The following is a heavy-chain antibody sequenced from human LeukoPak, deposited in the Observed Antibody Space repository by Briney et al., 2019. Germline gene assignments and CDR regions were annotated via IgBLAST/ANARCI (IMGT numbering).Heavy chain of an antibody. D-gene: IGHD3-22*01. J-gene: IGHJ4*02. CDR1: GGSISSTNW. CDR2: IYHTGST. CDR3: ARSVRVTSSGYAH. Sequence: PSETLSLTCAVSGGSISSTNWWSWVRQPPGKGLQWIGEIYHTGSTNYNPSLKSRLTISVDKSKNQFSLKLNSVTAADTAVYYCARSVRVTSSGYAHWGQGTLVTVSS. V-gene: IGHV4-4*02.